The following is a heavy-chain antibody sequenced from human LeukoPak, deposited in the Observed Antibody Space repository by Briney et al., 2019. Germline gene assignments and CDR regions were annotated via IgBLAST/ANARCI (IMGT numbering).Heavy chain of an antibody. CDR3: ARHRDSTDY. V-gene: IGHV4-59*08. D-gene: IGHD4-11*01. CDR1: GGSMSRYY. J-gene: IGHJ4*02. Sequence: SETLSLTCTVSGGSMSRYYRSWIRQPPGKGLEWIGYIYYSGSTNYNPSLKSRVTISVDTSKNQFSLNLSSVTAADTAVYYCARHRDSTDYWGQGTLVTVSS. CDR2: IYYSGST.